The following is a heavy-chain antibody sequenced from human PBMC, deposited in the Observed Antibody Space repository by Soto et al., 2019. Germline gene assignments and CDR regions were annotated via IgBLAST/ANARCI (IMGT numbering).Heavy chain of an antibody. CDR1: GFTFSDFW. J-gene: IGHJ4*02. CDR2: IKEDGSET. CDR3: ARGGSHSSDS. D-gene: IGHD1-26*01. Sequence: EVQLVESEGNLVQPGGSLRLSCAASGFTFSDFWMSWVRRAPGRGLEWVANIKEDGSETYYVDSVEGRFTISRDNAKKSLYLQMNSLRAEDTALYHCARGGSHSSDSWGQGALVTVSS. V-gene: IGHV3-7*05.